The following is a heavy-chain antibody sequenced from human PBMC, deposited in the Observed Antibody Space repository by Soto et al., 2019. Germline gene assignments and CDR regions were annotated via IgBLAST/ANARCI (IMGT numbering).Heavy chain of an antibody. CDR2: IYHSGST. J-gene: IGHJ3*02. CDR3: ARPNSGSYLRDPFDI. D-gene: IGHD1-26*01. CDR1: GGSISSGGYS. V-gene: IGHV4-30-2*01. Sequence: SETLSLTCAVSGGSISSGGYSWSWIRQPPGKGLEWIGYIYHSGSTNYNPSLKSRVTISVDKSKNQFSLKLTSLTAADTAVYYCARPNSGSYLRDPFDIWGQGTMVTVSS.